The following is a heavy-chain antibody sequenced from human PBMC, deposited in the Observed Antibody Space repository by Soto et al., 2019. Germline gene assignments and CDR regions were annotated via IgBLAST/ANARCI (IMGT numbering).Heavy chain of an antibody. CDR1: GYPFGDNA. CDR3: AKDAIPYSSRDDACDR. CDR2: IGPTEAHAP. D-gene: IGHD6-13*01. J-gene: IGHJ3*01. V-gene: IGHV3-23*01. Sequence: GGSLRLSCVASGYPFGDNAIRWVRQAPWKGFEWVSPIGPTEAHAPAYAASVKGRFPISRDHARNILYLQMTNLRDEDTDVYYWAKDAIPYSSRDDACDRWGQGTMVAVAS.